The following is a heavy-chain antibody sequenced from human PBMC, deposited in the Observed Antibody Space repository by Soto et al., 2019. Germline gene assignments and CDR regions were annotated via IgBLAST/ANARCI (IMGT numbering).Heavy chain of an antibody. J-gene: IGHJ4*02. CDR2: ISSSGSTI. CDR1: GFTFSDYY. Sequence: GGSLRLSCAASGFTFSDYYMSWIRQAPGKGLEWVSCISSSGSTIYYADSVKGRFTISRDNAKNSLYLQMNSLRAEDTAVYYCARVHKQLAPDFDYWGQGTLVTVSS. CDR3: ARVHKQLAPDFDY. D-gene: IGHD6-6*01. V-gene: IGHV3-11*01.